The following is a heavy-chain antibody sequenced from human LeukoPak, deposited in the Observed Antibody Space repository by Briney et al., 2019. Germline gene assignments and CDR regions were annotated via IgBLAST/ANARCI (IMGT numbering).Heavy chain of an antibody. CDR3: ARDALWFGELLYGERAFDI. CDR2: IYSGGST. J-gene: IGHJ3*02. V-gene: IGHV3-66*01. Sequence: GGSLRLSCAASGFTVSSNYMSWVRQAPGKGLEWVSVIYSGGSTYYADSVKGRFTISRDNSKNTLCLQINSLRAEDTAVYYCARDALWFGELLYGERAFDIWGQGTMVTVSS. D-gene: IGHD3-10*01. CDR1: GFTVSSNY.